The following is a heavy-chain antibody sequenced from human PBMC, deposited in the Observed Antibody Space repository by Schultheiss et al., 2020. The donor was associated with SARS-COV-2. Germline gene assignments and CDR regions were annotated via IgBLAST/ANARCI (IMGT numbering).Heavy chain of an antibody. CDR2: INPSGGNT. CDR1: GYTFTSYY. J-gene: IGHJ4*02. V-gene: IGHV1-46*01. Sequence: ASVKVSCKASGYTFTSYYMHWVRQAPGQGLEWMGIINPSGGNTNYAQKLQGRVTMTTDTSTSTAYMELRSLRSDDTAVYYCARTKPYCSSTSCYTFDYWGQGTLVTVSS. D-gene: IGHD2-2*02. CDR3: ARTKPYCSSTSCYTFDY.